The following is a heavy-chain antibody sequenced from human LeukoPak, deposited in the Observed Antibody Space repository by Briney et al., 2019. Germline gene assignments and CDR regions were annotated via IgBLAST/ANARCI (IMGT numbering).Heavy chain of an antibody. CDR1: GGSISSHY. CDR2: IYYSGST. CDR3: ARDGNQGYYDSSGYYFDY. V-gene: IGHV4-59*11. Sequence: SETLSLTCTVSGGSISSHYWSWIRQPPGKGLEWIGYIYYSGSTNYNPSLKSRVTISVDTSKNQFSLKLSSVTAADTAVYYCARDGNQGYYDSSGYYFDYWGQGTLVTVSS. J-gene: IGHJ4*02. D-gene: IGHD3-22*01.